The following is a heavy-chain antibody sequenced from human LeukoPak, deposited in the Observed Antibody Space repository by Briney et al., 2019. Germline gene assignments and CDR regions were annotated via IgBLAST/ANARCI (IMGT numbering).Heavy chain of an antibody. CDR2: ISSSGSTI. D-gene: IGHD3-3*01. V-gene: IGHV3-11*04. CDR1: GFTFSDYY. J-gene: IGHJ4*02. CDR3: ARDFIPSTYYDFWSGYYNHFDY. Sequence: GGSLRLSCAASGFTFSDYYMSWIRQAPGKGLEWVSYISSSGSTIYYADSVKGRFTISRDNAKNSLYLQMNTLRAEDTAVYYRARDFIPSTYYDFWSGYYNHFDYWGQGTLVTVSS.